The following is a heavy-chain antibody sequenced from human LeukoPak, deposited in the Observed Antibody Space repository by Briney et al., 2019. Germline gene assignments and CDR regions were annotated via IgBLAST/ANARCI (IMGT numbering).Heavy chain of an antibody. Sequence: SETLSLTYTVSRGSISSSSYYWGWIRQPPGKRLEWIGSFYYIGGTYYNPSLEGRVTISADSSKNQFSLKLTSVTAADTALYYCARILTTFDSWGQGTLVTVSP. V-gene: IGHV4-39*01. CDR2: FYYIGGT. CDR1: RGSISSSSYY. D-gene: IGHD4-11*01. CDR3: ARILTTFDS. J-gene: IGHJ4*02.